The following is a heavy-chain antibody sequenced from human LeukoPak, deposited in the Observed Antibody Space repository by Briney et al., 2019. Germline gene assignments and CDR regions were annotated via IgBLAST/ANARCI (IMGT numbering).Heavy chain of an antibody. CDR3: ARDYGSGSDYPGY. CDR2: ISAYNGNT. V-gene: IGHV1-18*01. CDR1: GFTFTSYG. Sequence: ASVKVSCKASGFTFTSYGISWVRQAPGQGLEWMGWISAYNGNTNYAQKLQGRVTMPTDTPTSTAYMELRSLRADDTAVYYCARDYGSGSDYPGYWGQGTLVTVSS. D-gene: IGHD3-10*01. J-gene: IGHJ4*02.